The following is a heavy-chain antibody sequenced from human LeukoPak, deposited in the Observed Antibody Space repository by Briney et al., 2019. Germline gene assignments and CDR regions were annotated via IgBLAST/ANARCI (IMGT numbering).Heavy chain of an antibody. Sequence: PGRSLRLSCAASGFTFDDYAMHWVRQAPGKGLEWVSGISWNSGSIGYADSVKGRFTISRDNAKNSLYLEMNSLRAEDTAMYYCARHIPRGNNYFDNWGQGTLVTVSS. CDR1: GFTFDDYA. V-gene: IGHV3-9*01. CDR2: ISWNSGSI. J-gene: IGHJ4*02. D-gene: IGHD3-16*01. CDR3: ARHIPRGNNYFDN.